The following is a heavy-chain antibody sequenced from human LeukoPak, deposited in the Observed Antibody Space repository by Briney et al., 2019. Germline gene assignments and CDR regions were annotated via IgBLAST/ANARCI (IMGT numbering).Heavy chain of an antibody. Sequence: GGSLRLSCAASGFTVSSNYMHWVRQAPGEGLEWVSVIYSDGSTYYADSVKGRFTISRDNSKNTLNLQMNSLRAEDTAVYYCARTNPGIVVAGTDAFDIWGQGTVVTVSS. CDR3: ARTNPGIVVAGTDAFDI. D-gene: IGHD6-19*01. CDR1: GFTVSSNY. J-gene: IGHJ3*02. CDR2: IYSDGST. V-gene: IGHV3-53*01.